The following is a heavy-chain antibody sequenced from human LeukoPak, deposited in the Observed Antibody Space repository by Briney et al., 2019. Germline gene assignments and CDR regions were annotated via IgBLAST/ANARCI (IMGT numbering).Heavy chain of an antibody. D-gene: IGHD6-19*01. J-gene: IGHJ4*02. CDR3: ARDGRYSSGWYDY. CDR1: GGSISSYY. Sequence: ASETLSLTCTASGGSISSYYWSWIRQPPGKGLEWIGYIYYSGSTNYNPSLKSRVTISVDTSKNQFSLKLSSVTAADTAVYYCARDGRYSSGWYDYWGQGTLVTVSS. V-gene: IGHV4-59*01. CDR2: IYYSGST.